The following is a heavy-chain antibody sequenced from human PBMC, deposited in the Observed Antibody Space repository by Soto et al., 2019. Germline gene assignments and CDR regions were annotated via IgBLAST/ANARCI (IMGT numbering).Heavy chain of an antibody. J-gene: IGHJ3*02. Sequence: PSETLSLTCTVSGGSISSYYWSWIRQPPGKGLEWIGYIYYSGSTNYNPPLKSRVTISVDTSKNQFSLKLSSVTAADTAVYYCARHPLWYGSGVTWAFDIWGQGTMVTVSS. D-gene: IGHD6-25*01. CDR3: ARHPLWYGSGVTWAFDI. V-gene: IGHV4-59*08. CDR2: IYYSGST. CDR1: GGSISSYY.